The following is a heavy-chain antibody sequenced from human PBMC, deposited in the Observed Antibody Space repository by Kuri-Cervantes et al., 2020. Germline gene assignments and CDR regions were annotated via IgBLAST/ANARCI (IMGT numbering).Heavy chain of an antibody. CDR2: IYYSGST. CDR1: GGSISSSSYY. V-gene: IGHV4-39*07. Sequence: SETLSLTCTVSGGSISSSSYYWGWIRQPPGKGLEWIGSIYYSGSTYYNPSLKSRVTISVDTSKNQFSLKLSSVTAADTAVYYCAATADILTGYRYWYFDLWGRGTLVTVSS. CDR3: AATADILTGYRYWYFDL. J-gene: IGHJ2*01. D-gene: IGHD3-9*01.